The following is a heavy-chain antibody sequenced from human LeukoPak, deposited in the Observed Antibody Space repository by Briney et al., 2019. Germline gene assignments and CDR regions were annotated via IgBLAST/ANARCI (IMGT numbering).Heavy chain of an antibody. CDR3: ARARRSIAARPRDAFDI. CDR2: INHSGST. J-gene: IGHJ3*02. CDR1: GGSFSGYY. Sequence: SETLSLTCAVYGGSFSGYYWSWIRQPPGKGLEWIGEINHSGSTNYNPSLKRRVTISVDTSKNQFSLKLSSVTAADTAVYYCARARRSIAARPRDAFDIWGQGTMVTVSS. D-gene: IGHD6-6*01. V-gene: IGHV4-34*01.